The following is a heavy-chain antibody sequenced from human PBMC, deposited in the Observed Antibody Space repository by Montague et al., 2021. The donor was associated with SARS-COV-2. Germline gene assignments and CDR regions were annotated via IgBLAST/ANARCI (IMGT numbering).Heavy chain of an antibody. Sequence: SLSLSLSASGFTIRNYWMSWVRQAPGKGLEWVANIHQDGGAKDYVDSVKGRFTISRDNAKNRLYLEMNSLRVEDSAIYYCARNELWGQGTLVTVSS. J-gene: IGHJ4*02. CDR3: ARNEL. V-gene: IGHV3-7*01. CDR1: GFTIRNYW. CDR2: IHQDGGAK.